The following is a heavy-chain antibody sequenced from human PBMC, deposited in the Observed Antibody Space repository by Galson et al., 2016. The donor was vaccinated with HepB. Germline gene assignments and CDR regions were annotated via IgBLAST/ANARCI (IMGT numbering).Heavy chain of an antibody. V-gene: IGHV3-11*04. CDR1: GFTFGDHY. D-gene: IGHD3-16*01. CDR3: VRGAEYFDF. CDR2: ISGPGNTI. Sequence: SLRLSCAASGFTFGDHYMSWVRQAPGKGLEWLSYISGPGNTIYYSASVDGRFTIPRDNTKNSLFLQIDSLGVDDTALYFCVRGAEYFDFWGQGTPVTVSS. J-gene: IGHJ4*02.